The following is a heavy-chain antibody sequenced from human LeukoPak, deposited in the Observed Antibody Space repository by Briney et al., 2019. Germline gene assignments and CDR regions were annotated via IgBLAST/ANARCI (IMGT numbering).Heavy chain of an antibody. CDR2: MNPNSGNT. Sequence: ASVKVSCKASGYTFTSYDINWVRQATGQGLEWMGWMNPNSGNTGYAQKFQGRVTTTRNTSISKAYMELSSLRSEDTAVYYCARGRLYYYGAGSYKVDPWGQGTLVTVSS. CDR3: ARGRLYYYGAGSYKVDP. CDR1: GYTFTSYD. D-gene: IGHD3-10*01. J-gene: IGHJ5*02. V-gene: IGHV1-8*01.